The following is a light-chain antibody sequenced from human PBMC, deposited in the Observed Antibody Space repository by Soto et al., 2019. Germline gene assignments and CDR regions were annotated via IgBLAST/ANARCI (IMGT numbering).Light chain of an antibody. CDR2: GNI. Sequence: QSVLTQPPSVSGAPGQRVTISCSGSSSNIGAGYDVHWYQQRPGTAPKLLIFGNINRPSGVPDRFSGSKSGTSASLAITGLQADDEAHYYCATWDDSLNAAVFGGGTQLTVL. CDR3: ATWDDSLNAAV. J-gene: IGLJ7*01. CDR1: SSNIGAGYD. V-gene: IGLV1-40*01.